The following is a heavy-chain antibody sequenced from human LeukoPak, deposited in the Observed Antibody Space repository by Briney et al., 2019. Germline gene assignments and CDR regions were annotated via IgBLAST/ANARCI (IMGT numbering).Heavy chain of an antibody. Sequence: KSSETLSLTCAVYGGSFSGYYWSWIRQPPGKGLEWIGEINHSGSTNYNPSLKSRVTISVDTSKNQFSLKLSSVTAADTAVYYCATNGRYSSSSDYWGQGTLVTVSS. CDR2: INHSGST. CDR3: ATNGRYSSSSDY. D-gene: IGHD6-6*01. CDR1: GGSFSGYY. J-gene: IGHJ4*02. V-gene: IGHV4-34*01.